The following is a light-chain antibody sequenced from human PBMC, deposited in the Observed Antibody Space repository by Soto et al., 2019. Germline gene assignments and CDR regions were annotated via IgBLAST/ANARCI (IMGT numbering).Light chain of an antibody. CDR1: QSVDTY. CDR2: DTS. V-gene: IGKV3-11*01. CDR3: QQRRNWVS. J-gene: IGKJ3*01. Sequence: LTQSPAILSLSPGERATLSCTASQSVDTYIAWYQQRPGQPPRLLIHDTSHRASVVPARFRGSGSGTDFTLTITSLEPEDFAVYFCQQRRNWVSFGPGTRL.